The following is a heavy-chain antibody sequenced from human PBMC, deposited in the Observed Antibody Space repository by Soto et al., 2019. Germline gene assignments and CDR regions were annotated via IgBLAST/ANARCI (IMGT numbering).Heavy chain of an antibody. D-gene: IGHD3-10*01. CDR3: GRGGGGAYGSGFV. V-gene: IGHV3-74*01. J-gene: IGHJ6*02. Sequence: EVQLVESGGGLVQPGGSLRLSCAASGFTFSSYWMHWVRQVPGKGLVWVSRVNSDGSSTNYADSVKGRFTISRDNAKTTLHLQMNSLGAEDTAVYYCGRGGGGAYGSGFVWGQGTTVTVSS. CDR1: GFTFSSYW. CDR2: VNSDGSST.